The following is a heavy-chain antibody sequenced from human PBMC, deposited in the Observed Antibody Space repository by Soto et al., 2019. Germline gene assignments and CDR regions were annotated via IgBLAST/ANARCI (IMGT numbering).Heavy chain of an antibody. CDR1: GFTFSTYG. D-gene: IGHD3-22*01. V-gene: IGHV3-23*01. Sequence: EVQLLASGGGLVQPGESLRLSCTASGFTFSTYGMSWVRQAPGKGLEWVSSMSGDGTTTYYIDSVKGRFTITRDNSRNTLSLQMNSLRTEDTAIYYCAKDITFDSSASNFWAQGFLVTVSS. J-gene: IGHJ4*02. CDR3: AKDITFDSSASNF. CDR2: MSGDGTTT.